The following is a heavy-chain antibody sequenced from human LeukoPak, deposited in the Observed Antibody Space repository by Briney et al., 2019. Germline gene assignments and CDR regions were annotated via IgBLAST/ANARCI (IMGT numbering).Heavy chain of an antibody. D-gene: IGHD3-9*01. V-gene: IGHV3-23*01. CDR3: AKVRPPYFGWLTDYAMDV. CDR1: RFTFSTYA. Sequence: GWSLRLSCAASRFTFSTYAMTWVRQAPGKGLEWVSAISGDGDRTYYADSVRGRFTISRDNSKNTLYLQMNSLRADDTAVYYCAKVRPPYFGWLTDYAMDVWGQGTTVTVSS. CDR2: ISGDGDRT. J-gene: IGHJ6*02.